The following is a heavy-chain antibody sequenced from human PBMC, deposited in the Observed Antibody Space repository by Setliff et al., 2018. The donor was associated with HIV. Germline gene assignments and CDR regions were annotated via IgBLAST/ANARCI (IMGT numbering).Heavy chain of an antibody. CDR2: MYYSGNT. D-gene: IGHD6-19*01. V-gene: IGHV4-38-2*01. J-gene: IGHJ5*02. CDR3: ATQRSFQRAFEAVAGSFDP. CDR1: SYSISSGYY. Sequence: ETLSLTCAVSSYSISSGYYWAWIRQPPGKGLEWIGTMYYSGNTYYSPSLKSRVTITADSSKNQLSLKLTSVTAADTAVYYCATQRSFQRAFEAVAGSFDPWGQGILVTVSS.